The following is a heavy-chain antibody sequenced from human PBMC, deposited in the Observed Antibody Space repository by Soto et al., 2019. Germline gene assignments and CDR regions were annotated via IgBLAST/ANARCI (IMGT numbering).Heavy chain of an antibody. CDR3: ARDLWWYLH. CDR2: ISAGSEGA. V-gene: IGHV3-23*01. CDR1: GFTFSSQA. J-gene: IGHJ4*02. Sequence: EVQLLESGGGLVQPGGALRLSCAASGFTFSSQAMSWVRQAPGKGLEWISSISAGSEGAYYADSVKGRFTISRDNSNNTLYLQMNSLRAEDTPVYYCARDLWWYLHWGQGTLVNVSS. D-gene: IGHD2-15*01.